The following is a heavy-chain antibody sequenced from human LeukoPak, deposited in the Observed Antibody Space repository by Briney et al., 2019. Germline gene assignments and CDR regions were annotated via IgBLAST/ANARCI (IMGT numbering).Heavy chain of an antibody. D-gene: IGHD3-22*01. CDR2: ISSSGSTI. Sequence: GGSLRLSCAASGFTFSSYEMNWVRQAPGKGLEWVSYISSSGSTIYYADSVKGRFTISRGNAKNSLYLQMNSLRAEDTAVYYCARALYYYDSSGIFGYWGQGTLVTVSS. V-gene: IGHV3-48*03. J-gene: IGHJ4*02. CDR1: GFTFSSYE. CDR3: ARALYYYDSSGIFGY.